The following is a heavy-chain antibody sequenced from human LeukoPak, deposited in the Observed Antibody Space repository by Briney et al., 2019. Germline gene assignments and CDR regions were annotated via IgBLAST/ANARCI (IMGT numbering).Heavy chain of an antibody. Sequence: GGSLRLSCAASGFAFNTYSMNWVRQAPGKGLEWISYISSINSGEYYADSVKGRFSISRDNAKNSLSLQMNSLRVEDTAVYYCVKDWTYSFEDWGQGTLVTVSS. CDR3: VKDWTYSFED. J-gene: IGHJ4*02. CDR2: ISSINSGE. D-gene: IGHD3/OR15-3a*01. V-gene: IGHV3-48*01. CDR1: GFAFNTYS.